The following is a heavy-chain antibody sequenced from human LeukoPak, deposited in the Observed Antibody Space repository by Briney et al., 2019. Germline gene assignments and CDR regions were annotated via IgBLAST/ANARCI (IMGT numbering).Heavy chain of an antibody. CDR2: ISSSSSYI. D-gene: IGHD3-3*01. Sequence: GGSLRLSCAASGFTFSSYSMNWVRQAPGKGLEWVSSISSSSSYIYYADSVKGRFTISRDNAKNSLYLQMNSLRAEDTAVYYCASDHDFWSDYYYYMDVWGKGTTVTVSS. CDR3: ASDHDFWSDYYYYMDV. V-gene: IGHV3-21*01. CDR1: GFTFSSYS. J-gene: IGHJ6*03.